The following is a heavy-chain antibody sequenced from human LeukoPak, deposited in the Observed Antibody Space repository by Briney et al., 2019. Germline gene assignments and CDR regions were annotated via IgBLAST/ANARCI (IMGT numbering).Heavy chain of an antibody. D-gene: IGHD3-10*01. V-gene: IGHV4-4*09. CDR1: DVSIGRYF. CDR2: IYPSGST. CDR3: SGYDRGVRY. J-gene: IGHJ4*02. Sequence: NASETLSLTCNVSDVSIGRYFWAWLRQSPGKGLEWIGYIYPSGSTNYNPSLKSRVTISVDTSKNQFSLRLTSMTATDTAVYFCSGYDRGVRYWGQGIQVTVSS.